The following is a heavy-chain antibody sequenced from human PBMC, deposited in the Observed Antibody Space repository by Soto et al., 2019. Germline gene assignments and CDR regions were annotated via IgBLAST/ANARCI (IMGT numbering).Heavy chain of an antibody. CDR2: IIPIFGTA. D-gene: IGHD3-22*01. CDR1: GGTFSSYA. CDR3: ASGDRPSIGYYQEKDLDAFDI. J-gene: IGHJ3*02. Sequence: ASVKVSCKASGGTFSSYAISWVRQAPGQGLEWMGGIIPIFGTANYAQKFQGRVTITADESTSTAYMELSSLRSEDTAVYYCASGDRPSIGYYQEKDLDAFDIWGPGTMVTVSS. V-gene: IGHV1-69*13.